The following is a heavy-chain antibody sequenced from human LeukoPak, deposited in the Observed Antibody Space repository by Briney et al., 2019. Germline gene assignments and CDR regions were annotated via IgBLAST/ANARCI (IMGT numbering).Heavy chain of an antibody. V-gene: IGHV4-34*01. J-gene: IGHJ4*02. D-gene: IGHD3-22*01. CDR2: INHSGST. CDR1: GGSSSGYY. Sequence: PSETLSLTCAVYGGSSSGYYWSWIRQPPGKGLEWIGEINHSGSTNYNPSLKSRVTISVDTSKNQFSLKLSSVTAADTAVYYCARGPGYYYDSSGYSIDYWGQGTLVTVSS. CDR3: ARGPGYYYDSSGYSIDY.